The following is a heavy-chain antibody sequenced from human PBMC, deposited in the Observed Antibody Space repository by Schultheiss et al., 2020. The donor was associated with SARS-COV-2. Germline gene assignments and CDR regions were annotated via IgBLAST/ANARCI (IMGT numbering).Heavy chain of an antibody. CDR3: ARDLEQWLVVGNWFDP. V-gene: IGHV3-7*03. CDR2: IKEDEREK. Sequence: GESLKISCAATGFNFVDSWMTWVRQAPGKGLEWVASIKEDEREKYYLNSVRGRFTISRDNAKNMVYLQMNSLRVEDAAVYYCARDLEQWLVVGNWFDPWGQGTLVTVSS. CDR1: GFNFVDSW. D-gene: IGHD6-19*01. J-gene: IGHJ5*02.